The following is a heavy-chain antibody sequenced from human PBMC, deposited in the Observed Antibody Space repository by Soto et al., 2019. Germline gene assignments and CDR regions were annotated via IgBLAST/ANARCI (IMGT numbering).Heavy chain of an antibody. J-gene: IGHJ4*02. CDR1: GYTFTSYY. D-gene: IGHD7-27*01. V-gene: IGHV1-46*01. CDR2: INPSGGST. CDR3: ARDFVSGASWMSVPDDY. Sequence: QVQLVQSGAEVKKPGASVKVSCKASGYTFTSYYMHWVRQAPGQGLEWMGIINPSGGSTSYAQKFQGRVTMTRDTSTSTFYMELSSLRSEDTAVYYCARDFVSGASWMSVPDDYWGQGTLVTVSS.